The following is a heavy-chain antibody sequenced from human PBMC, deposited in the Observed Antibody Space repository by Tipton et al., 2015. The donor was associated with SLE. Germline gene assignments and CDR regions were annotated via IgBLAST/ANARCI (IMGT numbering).Heavy chain of an antibody. J-gene: IGHJ6*02. D-gene: IGHD1-20*01. Sequence: SLRLSCAASGFTFSSYWMHWVRQAPGKGLVWVSRINSDGSSTSYADSVKGRFTISRDNAENTLFLQMNSLRVEDTAVYFCARGGYHWAYYYGMDVWGQGTAVTVSS. CDR1: GFTFSSYW. CDR2: INSDGSST. V-gene: IGHV3-74*01. CDR3: ARGGYHWAYYYGMDV.